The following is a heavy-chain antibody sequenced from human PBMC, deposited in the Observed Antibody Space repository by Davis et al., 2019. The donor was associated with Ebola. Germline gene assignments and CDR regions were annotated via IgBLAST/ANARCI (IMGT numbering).Heavy chain of an antibody. Sequence: GESLKTSCAASGFTFSNYAMHWVRQAPAKGLEWVAFIRYDGSNKFYADSVKGRFTISRDNSKNTLYLQMNSLRADDTAVYYCAKDGWFYWGQGTLVTVSS. V-gene: IGHV3-30*02. J-gene: IGHJ4*02. D-gene: IGHD2-15*01. CDR3: AKDGWFY. CDR1: GFTFSNYA. CDR2: IRYDGSNK.